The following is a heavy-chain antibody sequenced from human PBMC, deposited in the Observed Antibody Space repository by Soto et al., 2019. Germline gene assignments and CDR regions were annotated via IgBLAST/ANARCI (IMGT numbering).Heavy chain of an antibody. CDR3: ARDLSSGWYKDY. CDR1: GGTFSSYT. V-gene: IGHV1-69*04. CDR2: IIPILGIA. Sequence: QVQLVHSGAEVKKPGSSVNVSCKASGGTFSSYTISWVRQAPGQGLEWMGRIIPILGIANYAQKFQGSVTITADKSTSTAYMELSSLRSEDTAVYYCARDLSSGWYKDYWGQGTLVTVSS. D-gene: IGHD6-19*01. J-gene: IGHJ4*02.